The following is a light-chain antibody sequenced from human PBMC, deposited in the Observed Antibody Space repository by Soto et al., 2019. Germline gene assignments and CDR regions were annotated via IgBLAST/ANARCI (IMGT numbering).Light chain of an antibody. J-gene: IGLJ1*01. CDR2: DVS. CDR3: SSFRSSSTSYV. Sequence: QCALTQPASVSGSPGQSITISCTGTSSDIGDSNYVSWYQQHPGKAPKLVIYDVSNRPSGVSNRFSGSKSANTASLTISGLQAEDEADYYCSSFRSSSTSYVFGTGTKVTVL. V-gene: IGLV2-14*03. CDR1: SSDIGDSNY.